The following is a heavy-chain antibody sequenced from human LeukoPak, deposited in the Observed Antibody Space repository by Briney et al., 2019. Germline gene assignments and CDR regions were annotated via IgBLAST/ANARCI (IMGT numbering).Heavy chain of an antibody. J-gene: IGHJ4*02. V-gene: IGHV1-2*02. D-gene: IGHD6-19*01. CDR3: ASAVIAVAGTALFDY. CDR2: INPNSGGT. Sequence: ASVKVSCKASGYTFTGYYMHWVRQAPGQGLEWMGWINPNSGGTNYAQKFQGRVTMTRGTSISTAYMELSRLRSDDTAVYYCASAVIAVAGTALFDYWGQGTLVTVSS. CDR1: GYTFTGYY.